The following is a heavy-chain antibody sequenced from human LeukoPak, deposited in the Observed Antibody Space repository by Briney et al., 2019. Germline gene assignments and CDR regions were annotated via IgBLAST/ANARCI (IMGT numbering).Heavy chain of an antibody. V-gene: IGHV3-21*01. D-gene: IGHD3-22*01. J-gene: IGHJ4*02. CDR2: ISSSSRSM. CDR1: GFTFSSNT. Sequence: GGSLRLSCADSGFTFSSNTMNWVRQAPGKGLEWVSSISSSSRSMHYADSVKGRFTISRDNAKNSLYLQMNSLRAEDTAVYYCARGNYYDSSGYYYETSGVDCWGQGTLVTVSS. CDR3: ARGNYYDSSGYYYETSGVDC.